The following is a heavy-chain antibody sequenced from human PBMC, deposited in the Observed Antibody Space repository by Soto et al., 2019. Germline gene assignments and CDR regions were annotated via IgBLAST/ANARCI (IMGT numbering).Heavy chain of an antibody. CDR2: ISWNGGSI. Sequence: EVQLVESGGGLVQPGRSLRLSCAASGFTFDDYAMHWVRQAPGKGLEWVSGISWNGGSIGYADSVKGRFTISRDNAKNSLSLQMNRLRAEDTALYYCAKWDGDETYWGQGTLVTVAS. CDR3: AKWDGDETY. CDR1: GFTFDDYA. D-gene: IGHD4-17*01. V-gene: IGHV3-9*01. J-gene: IGHJ4*02.